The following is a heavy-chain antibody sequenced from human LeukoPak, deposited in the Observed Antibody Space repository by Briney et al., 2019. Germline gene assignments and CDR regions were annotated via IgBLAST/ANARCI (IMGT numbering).Heavy chain of an antibody. J-gene: IGHJ4*02. CDR2: IHSGGST. D-gene: IGHD2/OR15-2a*01. CDR3: AKDTNRNFDY. Sequence: PGGSLRLSCAASGFTVSSNYMSWVRQAPGKGLEWVSVIHSGGSTYYADSVKGRFTISRDNSKNTLYLQMNSLRAEDTAVYYCAKDTNRNFDYWGQGTLVTVSS. V-gene: IGHV3-53*05. CDR1: GFTVSSNY.